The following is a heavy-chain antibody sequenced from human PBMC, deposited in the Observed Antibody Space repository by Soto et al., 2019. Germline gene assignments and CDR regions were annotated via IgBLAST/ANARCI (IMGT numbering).Heavy chain of an antibody. V-gene: IGHV4-34*01. Sequence: EHLSRTYAVYGGSFSGYYWSWIRQPPGKGLEWIGEINHSGSTNYNPSLKSRVTISVDTSKNQFSLKLSSVTAADTAVYYCARVPPRDGYNRVVFFDYWGQGTLVTVSS. D-gene: IGHD5-12*01. CDR2: INHSGST. J-gene: IGHJ4*02. CDR1: GGSFSGYY. CDR3: ARVPPRDGYNRVVFFDY.